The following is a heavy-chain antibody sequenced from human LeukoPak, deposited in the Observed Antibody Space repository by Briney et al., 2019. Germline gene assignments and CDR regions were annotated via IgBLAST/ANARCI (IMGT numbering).Heavy chain of an antibody. CDR1: GFTFSSYS. Sequence: GGSLRLSCAASGFTFSSYSMNWVRQAPGKGLEWVSYINSRSSTIYYADSVKGRFTISRDNAKNSLYLQMNSLRAEDTAVYYCAREVPGGRNAFDIWGQGTMVTVSS. D-gene: IGHD2-15*01. J-gene: IGHJ3*02. V-gene: IGHV3-48*01. CDR2: INSRSSTI. CDR3: AREVPGGRNAFDI.